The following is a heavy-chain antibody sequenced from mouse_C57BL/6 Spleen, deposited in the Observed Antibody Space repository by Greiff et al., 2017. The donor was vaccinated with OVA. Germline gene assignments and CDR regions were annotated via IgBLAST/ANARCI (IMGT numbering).Heavy chain of an antibody. V-gene: IGHV6-6*01. D-gene: IGHD2-4*01. Sequence: EVQVVESGGGLVQPGGSMKLSCAASGFTFSDAWMDWVRQSPEKGLEWVAEIRNKANNHATYYAESVKGRFTISRDDSKSSVYLQMNSLRAEDTGIYYCTRPDDYDWYFDVWGTGTTVTVSS. CDR3: TRPDDYDWYFDV. CDR2: IRNKANNHAT. CDR1: GFTFSDAW. J-gene: IGHJ1*03.